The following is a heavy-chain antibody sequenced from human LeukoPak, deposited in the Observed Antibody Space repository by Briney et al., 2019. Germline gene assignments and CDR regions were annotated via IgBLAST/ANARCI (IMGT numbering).Heavy chain of an antibody. J-gene: IGHJ4*02. CDR2: ISGSGGST. V-gene: IGHV3-23*01. Sequence: GGSLSLSCAASGFTFSSYAMSWVRQAPGKGLEWVSAISGSGGSTYYADSVKGRFTISRDNSKNTLYLQMNSLRAEDTAVYYCARHQDYYDSSGYTHWGQGTLVTVSS. CDR3: ARHQDYYDSSGYTH. D-gene: IGHD3-22*01. CDR1: GFTFSSYA.